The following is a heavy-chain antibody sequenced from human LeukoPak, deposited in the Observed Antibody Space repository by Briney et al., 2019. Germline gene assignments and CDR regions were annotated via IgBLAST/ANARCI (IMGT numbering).Heavy chain of an antibody. J-gene: IGHJ5*02. CDR1: GFTFSSYS. Sequence: GGSLRLSCAASGFTFSSYSMNWVRQAPGKGLEWVSSISSSSSYIYYADSVKGRSTISRDNAKNSLYLQMNSLRAEDTAVHYCAREDDYDHWFDPWGQGTLVTVSS. V-gene: IGHV3-21*01. D-gene: IGHD3-22*01. CDR3: AREDDYDHWFDP. CDR2: ISSSSSYI.